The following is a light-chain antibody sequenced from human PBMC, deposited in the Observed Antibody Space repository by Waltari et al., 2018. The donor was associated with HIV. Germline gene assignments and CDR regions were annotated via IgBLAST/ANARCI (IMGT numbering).Light chain of an antibody. CDR2: EVS. V-gene: IGLV2-14*01. CDR1: SSDVGDYY. Sequence: QSALTQPASVSGSPGQSISISCTGTSSDVGDYYVSWYQHHPGKAPKVIIYEVSNRPSGIYNHFSGSKSGNSASLTISGLLPEDEADYFCSSYISSATPEFGGGTRLTVL. CDR3: SSYISSATPE. J-gene: IGLJ3*02.